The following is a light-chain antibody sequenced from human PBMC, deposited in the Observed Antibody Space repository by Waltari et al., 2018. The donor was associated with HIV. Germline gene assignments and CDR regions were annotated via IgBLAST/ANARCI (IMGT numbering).Light chain of an antibody. V-gene: IGLV1-47*01. CDR1: SSNIGSNY. J-gene: IGLJ3*02. CDR3: AAWDDSLSGPV. Sequence: QSVLTQPPSASGTPGQSVTISRSGSSSNIGSNYVYWYQQLPGTAPKPLIYRSNQRPSGFPDRFSGSKSGTSASLAISGLRSEDEADYYCAAWDDSLSGPVFGGGTKLTVL. CDR2: RSN.